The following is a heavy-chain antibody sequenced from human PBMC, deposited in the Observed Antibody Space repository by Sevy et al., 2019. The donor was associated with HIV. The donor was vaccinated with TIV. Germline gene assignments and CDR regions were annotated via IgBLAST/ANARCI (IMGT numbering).Heavy chain of an antibody. Sequence: GGSLRLSCAASGFTFSSYGMHWVRQTPGTGLEWVAVISYDGSNKYYADSVKGRFTISRDNSKNTLYLQMNSLRAEDTAVYYCAKDLGSSWFFDYWGQRTLVTVSS. CDR3: AKDLGSSWFFDY. CDR2: ISYDGSNK. D-gene: IGHD6-13*01. V-gene: IGHV3-30*18. J-gene: IGHJ4*02. CDR1: GFTFSSYG.